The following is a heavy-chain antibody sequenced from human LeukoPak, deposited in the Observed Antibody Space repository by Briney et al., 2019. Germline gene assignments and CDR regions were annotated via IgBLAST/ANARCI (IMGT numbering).Heavy chain of an antibody. Sequence: SETLSLTCTVSGGSISSNSIYWGWIRQPPGKGLEWIGSMSYSGITYYNPSLKSRVTISVDTSKNQFSLRLSSVTAADTAVYYCARVYSSGWYYYFDYWGQGTLVTVSS. J-gene: IGHJ4*02. V-gene: IGHV4-39*07. CDR1: GGSISSNSIY. CDR3: ARVYSSGWYYYFDY. D-gene: IGHD6-19*01. CDR2: MSYSGIT.